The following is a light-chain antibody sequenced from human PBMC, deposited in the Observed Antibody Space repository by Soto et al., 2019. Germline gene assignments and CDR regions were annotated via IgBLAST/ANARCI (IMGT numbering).Light chain of an antibody. J-gene: IGKJ3*01. Sequence: EIGLTQPQDSLSLSPGERATLSCRASQSVSSYLAWYQQKPGQAPRLLIYDASNRATGIPARFSGGGSGTDFTLTISSLEPEDFAVYYCQHHTNWLFGPGTKVDIK. CDR1: QSVSSY. CDR2: DAS. V-gene: IGKV3-11*01. CDR3: QHHTNWL.